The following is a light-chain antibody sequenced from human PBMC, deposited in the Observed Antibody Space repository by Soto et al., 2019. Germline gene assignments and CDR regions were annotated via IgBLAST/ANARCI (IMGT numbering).Light chain of an antibody. V-gene: IGLV2-8*01. CDR3: SSYAGSNNLV. CDR2: EVT. CDR1: SSDVGGYNY. Sequence: QSALTQPPSASGSPGQSVTISCTGTSSDVGGYNYVSWYQLHPGKAPKLIIYEVTKRPSGVPDRFSGSKSGSTASLTVSGLQAEDEADYYCSSYAGSNNLVFGGVTKLTVL. J-gene: IGLJ2*01.